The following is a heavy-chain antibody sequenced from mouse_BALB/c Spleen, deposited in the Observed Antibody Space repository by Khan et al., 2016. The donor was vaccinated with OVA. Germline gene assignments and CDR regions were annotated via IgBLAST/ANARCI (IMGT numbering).Heavy chain of an antibody. CDR2: INPSSGGT. J-gene: IGHJ3*01. Sequence: QVQLQESGAELVKPRASVRLSCKASGYTFTSYYLYWVKQRPGQGLEWIGDINPSSGGTNFNEKFKSKATLTVDKSSSTAYIQLNSLTSEDSAVYYCSRSGYGSFAYWGQGTLVTVSA. D-gene: IGHD2-2*01. V-gene: IGHV1S81*02. CDR3: SRSGYGSFAY. CDR1: GYTFTSYY.